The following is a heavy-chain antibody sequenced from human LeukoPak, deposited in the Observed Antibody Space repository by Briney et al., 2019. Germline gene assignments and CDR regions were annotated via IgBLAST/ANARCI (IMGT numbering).Heavy chain of an antibody. Sequence: PSETLSLTCTVSGGSMSSYYWTWIRQPPGKGLEWIGSIYYSGTTYSNPSLKSRVTISVDTSKNQFSLKLRSVTAADTAVYYCARQNDRSHDYWGQGTLVTVSS. J-gene: IGHJ4*02. D-gene: IGHD1-1*01. CDR1: GGSMSSYY. CDR3: ARQNDRSHDY. V-gene: IGHV4-59*05. CDR2: IYYSGTT.